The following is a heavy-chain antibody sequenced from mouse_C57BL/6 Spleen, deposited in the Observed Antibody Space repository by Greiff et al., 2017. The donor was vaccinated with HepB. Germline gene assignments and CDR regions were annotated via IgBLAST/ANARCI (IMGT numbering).Heavy chain of an antibody. V-gene: IGHV1-64*01. Sequence: QVQLQQPGAELVKPGASVKLSCKASGYTFTSYWMHWVKQRPGQGLEWIGMIHPNSGSTNYNEKFKSKATLTVDKSSSTAYMQLSSLTSEDSAVYYCARTHYYGSSYDAMDHWGQRTSVTVSS. CDR2: IHPNSGST. CDR3: ARTHYYGSSYDAMDH. D-gene: IGHD1-1*01. J-gene: IGHJ4*01. CDR1: GYTFTSYW.